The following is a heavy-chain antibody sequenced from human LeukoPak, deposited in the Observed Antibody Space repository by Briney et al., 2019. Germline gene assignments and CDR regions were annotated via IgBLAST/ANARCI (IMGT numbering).Heavy chain of an antibody. J-gene: IGHJ4*02. D-gene: IGHD3-16*01. CDR1: GGSISSYY. CDR2: IYYIGST. CDR3: ARVGDGNFDY. Sequence: PSETLSLTCTVSGGSISSYYWNWIRQSPGKGLEWIGHIYYIGSTIYNPSLKSRVTISIDTSKNQFSLKLSSVTAADTAVYYCARVGDGNFDYWGQGTLVTVSS. V-gene: IGHV4-59*08.